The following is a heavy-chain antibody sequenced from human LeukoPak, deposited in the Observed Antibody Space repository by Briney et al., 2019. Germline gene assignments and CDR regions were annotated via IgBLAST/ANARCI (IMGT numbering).Heavy chain of an antibody. CDR2: ISYDGSNK. Sequence: GGSLRLSCAASGFTFSSYGMHWVRQAPGKGLEWVAVISYDGSNKYYADSVKGRFTISRDNSKNTLYLQMNSLRAEDTAVYYCAKVTQPGYSHGPDAFDIWGQGTMVTVSS. D-gene: IGHD5-18*01. CDR3: AKVTQPGYSHGPDAFDI. J-gene: IGHJ3*02. CDR1: GFTFSSYG. V-gene: IGHV3-30*18.